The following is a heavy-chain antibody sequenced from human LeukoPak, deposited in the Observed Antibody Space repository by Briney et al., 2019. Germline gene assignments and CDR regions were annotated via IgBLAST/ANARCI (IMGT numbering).Heavy chain of an antibody. D-gene: IGHD4/OR15-4a*01. Sequence: GGSLRLSCAASGFPFSHSDMSWVRQAPRKGLEWVSAIGGSGDTTYYADSVTGRFTISRDNAKNTLYLQINSLRAEDTALYFCARRDAANSKGLDFWGQGTQVTVSS. CDR2: IGGSGDTT. V-gene: IGHV3-23*01. CDR3: ARRDAANSKGLDF. J-gene: IGHJ4*02. CDR1: GFPFSHSD.